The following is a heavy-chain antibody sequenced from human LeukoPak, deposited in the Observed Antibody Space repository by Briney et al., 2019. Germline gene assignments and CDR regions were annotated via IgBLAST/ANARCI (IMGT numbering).Heavy chain of an antibody. D-gene: IGHD3-3*01. Sequence: PSETLSLTCTVSGGSISSYYWSWIRQPPGKGLEWIGYIYYSGSTNYNPSLKSRVTISVDTSKNQFSLKLSSVTAADTAVYYCARVLQYYDFWSGYYAPYYFDYWGQGALVTVSS. CDR3: ARVLQYYDFWSGYYAPYYFDY. CDR1: GGSISSYY. V-gene: IGHV4-59*01. J-gene: IGHJ4*02. CDR2: IYYSGST.